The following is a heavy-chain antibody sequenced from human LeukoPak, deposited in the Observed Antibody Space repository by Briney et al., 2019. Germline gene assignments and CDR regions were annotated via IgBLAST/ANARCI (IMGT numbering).Heavy chain of an antibody. D-gene: IGHD6-19*01. CDR2: ISAYNGNT. V-gene: IGHV1-18*01. CDR1: GYTFTSYG. Sequence: ASVKVSCKASGYTFTSYGISWVRQAPGQGLEWMGWISAYNGNTNYAQKLQGRVTMTTDTSTSTAYMELRSLRSDDTAVYYCARDRKLRYSSGWYGGGGMDVWGQGTTVTVSS. J-gene: IGHJ6*02. CDR3: ARDRKLRYSSGWYGGGGMDV.